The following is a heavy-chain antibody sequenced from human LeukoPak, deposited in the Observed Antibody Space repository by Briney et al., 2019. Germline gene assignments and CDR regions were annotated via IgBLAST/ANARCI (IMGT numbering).Heavy chain of an antibody. CDR2: INPNSGGT. Sequence: ASVKVSCKASGYTFTGYYMHWVRQAPGQGLEWMGWINPNSGGTNYAQKFQGRVTMTRDTSISTAYMELNRLRSGDTAVYYCARAVSMVRGVIVEIEYFQEWGQGTLVTVSS. D-gene: IGHD3-10*01. V-gene: IGHV1-2*02. CDR1: GYTFTGYY. J-gene: IGHJ1*01. CDR3: ARAVSMVRGVIVEIEYFQE.